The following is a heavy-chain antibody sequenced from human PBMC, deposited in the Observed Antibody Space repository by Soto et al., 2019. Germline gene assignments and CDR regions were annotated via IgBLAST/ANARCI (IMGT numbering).Heavy chain of an antibody. CDR3: APDIVVVPAAPNWFDP. CDR2: ISGSGAST. Sequence: GGSLRLSCVASGFTVTEIYMNWVRQAPGKGLEWVSAISGSGASTYYADAVKGRFNISRDNFKNTVYLQMNSVRAEDTAVYYCAPDIVVVPAAPNWFDPWGQGILVTVSS. D-gene: IGHD2-2*01. J-gene: IGHJ5*02. CDR1: GFTVTEIY. V-gene: IGHV3-23*01.